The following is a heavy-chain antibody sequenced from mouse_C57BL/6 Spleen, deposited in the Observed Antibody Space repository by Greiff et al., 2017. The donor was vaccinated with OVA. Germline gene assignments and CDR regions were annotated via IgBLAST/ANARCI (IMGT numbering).Heavy chain of an antibody. CDR2: IYPGNSDT. Sequence: EVQLQQSGTVLARPGASVKMSCKTSGYTFTSYWMHWVKQRPGQGLEWMGAIYPGNSDTSYNQKFKGKAKLTAVTSASTAYMELSSLTNEDSAVYYCTRSPYPDGYFDVWGTGTTVTVSS. V-gene: IGHV1-5*01. CDR3: TRSPYPDGYFDV. J-gene: IGHJ1*03. D-gene: IGHD6-5*01. CDR1: GYTFTSYW.